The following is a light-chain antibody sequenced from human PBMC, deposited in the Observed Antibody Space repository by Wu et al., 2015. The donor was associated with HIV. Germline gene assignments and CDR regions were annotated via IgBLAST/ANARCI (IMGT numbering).Light chain of an antibody. CDR2: GVS. Sequence: EIVLTQSPATLPLSPGERATLSCRASQSISASYVAWYQLKSGQAPRLLIFGVSNRAAGVPPRFSGSGSGTDFTLTISRLEPEDFAVYYCQQYDSSALTFGGGTKVEIK. V-gene: IGKV3-20*01. J-gene: IGKJ4*01. CDR3: QQYDSSALT. CDR1: QSISASY.